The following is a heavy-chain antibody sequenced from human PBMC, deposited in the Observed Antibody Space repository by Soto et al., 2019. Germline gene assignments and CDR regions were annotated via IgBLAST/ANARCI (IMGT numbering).Heavy chain of an antibody. J-gene: IGHJ3*02. Sequence: GGSLRLSCEASGFTFSSYWMTWVRQAPGKGPEWVANINQDGSQRYNVDSVNGRFTISRDNAKNSLYLQMNSLRADDTAVYYCASQWEYVFDIWGQGTMVTVSS. CDR1: GFTFSSYW. CDR3: ASQWEYVFDI. V-gene: IGHV3-7*05. CDR2: INQDGSQR. D-gene: IGHD1-26*01.